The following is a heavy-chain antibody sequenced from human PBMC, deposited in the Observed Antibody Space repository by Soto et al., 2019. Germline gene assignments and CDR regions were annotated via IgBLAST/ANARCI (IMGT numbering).Heavy chain of an antibody. V-gene: IGHV1-69*08. CDR3: ARDQVGASSFDY. J-gene: IGHJ4*02. Sequence: QVQLVQSGAELRKPGSAVKISCKASGGTFSNSPISWVRQIPGQGPEWMGRIIPSPARTIYSRKFRGRVTLTADKSTQTVYMTLSSLTTEDSGVYYCARDQVGASSFDYWGQGTRVTVSS. CDR1: GGTFSNSP. D-gene: IGHD1-26*01. CDR2: IIPSPART.